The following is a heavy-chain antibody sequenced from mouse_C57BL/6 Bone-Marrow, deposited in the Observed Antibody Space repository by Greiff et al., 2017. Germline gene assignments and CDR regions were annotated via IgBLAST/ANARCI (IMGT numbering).Heavy chain of an antibody. CDR2: IYPRSGNT. V-gene: IGHV1-81*01. Sequence: VKLQESGAELARPGASVKLSCKASGYTFTSYGISWVKQRTGQGLEWIGEIYPRSGNTYYNEKFKGKATLTADKSSSTAYMELRSLTSEDSAVYFCARSGCYYFDYWGQGTTLTVSS. D-gene: IGHD3-2*02. CDR3: ARSGCYYFDY. CDR1: GYTFTSYG. J-gene: IGHJ2*01.